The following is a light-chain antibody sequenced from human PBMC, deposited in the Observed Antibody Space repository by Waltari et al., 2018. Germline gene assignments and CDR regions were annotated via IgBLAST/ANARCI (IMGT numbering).Light chain of an antibody. Sequence: QSALTQPPSASGSPGQSVTISCTGTSSYVGGYNYVSWYQQHPGTAPKLMIYEVSKRPAGVPDRYSGSKSGNTASLTVSGLQAEDEADYYCSSYAGSNNWVFGGGTKLTVL. CDR3: SSYAGSNNWV. CDR1: SSYVGGYNY. J-gene: IGLJ3*02. CDR2: EVS. V-gene: IGLV2-8*01.